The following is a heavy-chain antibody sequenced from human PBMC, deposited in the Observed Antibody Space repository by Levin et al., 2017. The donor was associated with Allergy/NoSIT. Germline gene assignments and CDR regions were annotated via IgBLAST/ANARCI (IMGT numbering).Heavy chain of an antibody. Sequence: GGSLRLSCAAPGFTFSSYGMHWVRQAPGKGLEWVAVISYDGSNKYYADSVKGRFTISRDNSKNTLYLQMNSLRAEDTAVYYCAKDWRRAWSGPFDYWGQGTLVTVSS. V-gene: IGHV3-30*18. CDR3: AKDWRRAWSGPFDY. CDR2: ISYDGSNK. J-gene: IGHJ4*02. CDR1: GFTFSSYG. D-gene: IGHD3-3*01.